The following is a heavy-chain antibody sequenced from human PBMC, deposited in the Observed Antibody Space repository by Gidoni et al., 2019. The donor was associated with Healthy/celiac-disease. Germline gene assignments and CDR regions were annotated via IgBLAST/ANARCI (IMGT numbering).Heavy chain of an antibody. V-gene: IGHV2-26*01. CDR3: ARIPDDDLWSGYYFDY. Sequence: QVTFTESRPVLVTPPETLTLTCTVSGFSLSTARMGVSWIRQPPAKALESLAHIFSNDEKSYSTSLKTRTTISKETTKSQVVITMTNMDPVDTATYYSARIPDDDLWSGYYFDYWGQGTLVTVSS. D-gene: IGHD3-3*01. J-gene: IGHJ4*02. CDR2: IFSNDEK. CDR1: GFSLSTARMG.